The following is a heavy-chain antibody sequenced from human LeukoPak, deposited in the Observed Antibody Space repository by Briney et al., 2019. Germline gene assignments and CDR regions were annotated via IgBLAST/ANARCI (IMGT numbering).Heavy chain of an antibody. Sequence: GGSLRLSCAASGFTFSSYWMHWVRQAPGKGLVWVSRINSDGSSTSYADSVKGRFTISRDNAKNTLYLQMNSLRAEDTAVYYCARAGVYSSGFLYYYMDVWGKGTTVTISS. J-gene: IGHJ6*03. D-gene: IGHD6-19*01. CDR3: ARAGVYSSGFLYYYMDV. CDR2: INSDGSST. CDR1: GFTFSSYW. V-gene: IGHV3-74*01.